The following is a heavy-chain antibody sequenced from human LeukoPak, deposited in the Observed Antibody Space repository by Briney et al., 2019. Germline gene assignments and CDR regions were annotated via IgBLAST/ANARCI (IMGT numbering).Heavy chain of an antibody. CDR3: ARNVDSGVDV. CDR2: LRNKANRYTT. V-gene: IGHV3-72*01. Sequence: GGALRLSCVASGFTFSDHYMDWVRQARGKGLEWVGRLRNKANRYTTEYVASVKGRFTISRDDSKNSLSLQMNGLKTEDTAMYYCARNVDSGVDVWGQGTMVTVSS. J-gene: IGHJ3*01. CDR1: GFTFSDHY. D-gene: IGHD5-12*01.